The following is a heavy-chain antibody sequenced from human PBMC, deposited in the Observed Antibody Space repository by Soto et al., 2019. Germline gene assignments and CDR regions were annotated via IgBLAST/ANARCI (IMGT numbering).Heavy chain of an antibody. V-gene: IGHV3-21*01. D-gene: IGHD3-10*01. CDR3: ARVANIKVGGIKNSYLDS. CDR1: GFNFGSYG. Sequence: PGGSLRLSCVASGFNFGSYGMYWVRQAPGKRLEWVSSISAVSTYIYYGDSVKGRFTISRDNAKNSMFLQMDSLTVEDTAVYYCARVANIKVGGIKNSYLDSSGQGIQVTVYS. CDR2: ISAVSTYI. J-gene: IGHJ4*02.